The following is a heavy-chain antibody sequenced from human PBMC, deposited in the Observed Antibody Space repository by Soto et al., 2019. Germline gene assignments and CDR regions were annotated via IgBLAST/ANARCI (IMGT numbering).Heavy chain of an antibody. CDR3: ARRYGVAYDY. D-gene: IGHD1-20*01. CDR2: IYYSGST. J-gene: IGHJ4*02. CDR1: GGSISSYY. V-gene: IGHV4-59*08. Sequence: QVQLQESGPGLVKPSETLSLTCTVSGGSISSYYWSWIRQPPGKGLEWIGYIYYSGSTNYNPSLKSRVTRSVDTSKNQSSLKLSSVTAADTAVYYCARRYGVAYDYWGQGTLVTVSS.